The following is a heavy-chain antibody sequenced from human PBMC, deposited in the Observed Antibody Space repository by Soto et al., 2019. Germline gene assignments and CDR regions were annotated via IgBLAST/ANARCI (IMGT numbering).Heavy chain of an antibody. D-gene: IGHD4-17*01. J-gene: IGHJ4*02. CDR3: ARLPSYGDYAH. V-gene: IGHV4-59*08. CDR1: GGPIRAHH. CDR2: VLYSGNT. Sequence: PSETLSLTCAVSGGPIRAHHWTWIRQPPGKGLEWIGYVLYSGNTKYNPSLKSRVTISVDTSKNQFSLRLSSVTAADTAVYYCARLPSYGDYAHWGQGTLVTVSS.